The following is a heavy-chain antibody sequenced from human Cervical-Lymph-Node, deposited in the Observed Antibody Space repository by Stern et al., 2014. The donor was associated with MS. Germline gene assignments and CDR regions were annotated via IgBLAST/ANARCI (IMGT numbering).Heavy chain of an antibody. Sequence: QVQLQESGPRVVKPSQTLSLTCTVSGASITSGSYHWAWIRQPAGKGLEWIGSTFSSGPSNNNPTLSSRFTIPQDTPKNQFPMKWRSLTAADTAVYYCAREGLIDFWSGHAKWGQGTLVTVSS. CDR3: AREGLIDFWSGHAK. CDR2: TFSSGPS. V-gene: IGHV4-61*02. D-gene: IGHD3-3*01. CDR1: GASITSGSYH. J-gene: IGHJ4*02.